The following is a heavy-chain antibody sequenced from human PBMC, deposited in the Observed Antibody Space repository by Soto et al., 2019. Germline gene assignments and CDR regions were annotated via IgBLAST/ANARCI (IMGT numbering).Heavy chain of an antibody. V-gene: IGHV3-23*01. Sequence: PGGSLRLSCAASGFSFNIDAMSWVRQAPGKGLEWVSRISGSGGSTYYADSVKGRFTTSRDNSKNTLSLQMNSLRAEDTAVYYCAKDLRGRVPGQWLEDYYYYGMDVWGQGTTVTVSS. D-gene: IGHD6-19*01. CDR2: ISGSGGST. CDR1: GFSFNIDA. J-gene: IGHJ6*02. CDR3: AKDLRGRVPGQWLEDYYYYGMDV.